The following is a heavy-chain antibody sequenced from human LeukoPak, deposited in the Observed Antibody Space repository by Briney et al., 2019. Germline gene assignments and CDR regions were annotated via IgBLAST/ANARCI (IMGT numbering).Heavy chain of an antibody. Sequence: ASVKVSCKASGYTFTGYYMHWVRQAPRQGLEWMGWINPNSGDTNFAQKFQGRVTMTRDTSISTAYMELSRLRSDDTAVYYCAAGYSSGWWLVFWGQGTLVTVSS. CDR1: GYTFTGYY. CDR3: AAGYSSGWWLVF. V-gene: IGHV1-2*02. J-gene: IGHJ4*02. CDR2: INPNSGDT. D-gene: IGHD6-19*01.